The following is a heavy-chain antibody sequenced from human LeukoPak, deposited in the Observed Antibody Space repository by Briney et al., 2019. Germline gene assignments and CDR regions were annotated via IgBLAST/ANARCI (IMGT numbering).Heavy chain of an antibody. V-gene: IGHV1-2*02. D-gene: IGHD2-2*01. CDR1: GYTFTGYY. CDR2: INPNSGGT. CDR3: ATVYGCSSTSCHPAHAFDI. J-gene: IGHJ3*02. Sequence: ASVKVSCKASGYTFTGYYIHWVRQAPGHGLEWMGWINPNSGGTNYTQKFQGRVTMTRDTSISTAYMELSSLRSEDTAVYYCATVYGCSSTSCHPAHAFDIWGQGTMVTVSS.